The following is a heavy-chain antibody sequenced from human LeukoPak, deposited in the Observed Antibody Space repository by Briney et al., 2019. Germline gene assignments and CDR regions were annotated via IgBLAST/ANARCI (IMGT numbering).Heavy chain of an antibody. D-gene: IGHD1-26*01. CDR1: GFTFNEYA. Sequence: GGSLKLSCAASGFTFNEYAMHWVRQVPGKGLEWVSLINRDGRTTYYADSVQGRFTISRDNNKKSLFLQMDSLGTEDTALYYCAKALHSWEPLPVFDYWGQGTLVTVSS. V-gene: IGHV3-43*02. CDR2: INRDGRTT. CDR3: AKALHSWEPLPVFDY. J-gene: IGHJ4*02.